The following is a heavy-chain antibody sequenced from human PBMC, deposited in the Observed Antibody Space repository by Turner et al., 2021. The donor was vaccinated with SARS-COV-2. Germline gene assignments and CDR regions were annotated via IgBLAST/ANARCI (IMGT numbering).Heavy chain of an antibody. V-gene: IGHV3-33*01. J-gene: IGHJ4*02. CDR1: GFTFSSYG. CDR2: IWYDGSKK. D-gene: IGHD6-19*01. CDR3: ARDKGEGSSGWLIPSGSYYFDY. Sequence: QVQLVESGGGVVQPGRSLRLSCAASGFTFSSYGIHWVRQASGKGLEWVACIWYDGSKKYYADSVKGRFTISRDNSKNTLYLQMNSLRAEDTAVYYCARDKGEGSSGWLIPSGSYYFDYWGQGTLVTVSS.